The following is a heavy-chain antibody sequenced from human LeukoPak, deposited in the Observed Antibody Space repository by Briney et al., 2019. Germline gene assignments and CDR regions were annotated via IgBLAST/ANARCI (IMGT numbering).Heavy chain of an antibody. Sequence: KPSETLSLTCTVSGGSISSSSYYWGWIRQPPGKGLEWIGSIYYSGSTYYNSSLKSRVTIPVDTSKNQFSLKLSSVTAADTAVYYCARSSSGYYYVDYWGQGTLVTVS. D-gene: IGHD3-22*01. J-gene: IGHJ4*02. CDR2: IYYSGST. V-gene: IGHV4-39*07. CDR3: ARSSSGYYYVDY. CDR1: GGSISSSSYY.